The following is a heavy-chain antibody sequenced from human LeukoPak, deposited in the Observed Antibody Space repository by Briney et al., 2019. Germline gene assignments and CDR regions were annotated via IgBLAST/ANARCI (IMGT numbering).Heavy chain of an antibody. D-gene: IGHD6-13*01. J-gene: IGHJ4*02. CDR2: IYHSGST. Sequence: SETLSLTCAVSGGSISSSNWWSWVRQPPGKGLEWIGEIYHSGSTNYNPSLKSRVTISVDTSKNQFSLKLSSVTAADTAVYYCARGHVAAAGTYYFDYWGQGTLVTVSS. V-gene: IGHV4-4*02. CDR1: GGSISSSNW. CDR3: ARGHVAAAGTYYFDY.